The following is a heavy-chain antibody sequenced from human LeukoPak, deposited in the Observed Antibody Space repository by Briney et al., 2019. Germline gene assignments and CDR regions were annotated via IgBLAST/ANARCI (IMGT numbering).Heavy chain of an antibody. V-gene: IGHV3-21*01. J-gene: IGHJ4*02. CDR1: GFTFSSYS. CDR2: ISSSSSYI. CDR3: ARRGGSYSMDY. D-gene: IGHD1-26*01. Sequence: GGSLRLSCAASGFTFSSYSMNWVRQAPGKGLEWVSSISSSSSYIYYADSVKGRFTISRDNSKNTLYLQMNSLRAEDTAVYYCARRGGSYSMDYWGQGTLVTVSS.